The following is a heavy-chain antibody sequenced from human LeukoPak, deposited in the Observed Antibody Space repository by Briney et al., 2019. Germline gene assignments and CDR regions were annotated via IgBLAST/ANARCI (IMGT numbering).Heavy chain of an antibody. V-gene: IGHV3-23*01. CDR3: AKVSITMIVVAPPDY. D-gene: IGHD3-22*01. CDR1: GFTFSSYA. CDR2: ISGSGGST. J-gene: IGHJ4*02. Sequence: PGGSLRLSCAASGFTFSSYAMSWLRQAPGKGLEWVSAISGSGGSTYYADSVKGRFTISRDNSKNTLYLQMNSLSAEDTAVYYCAKVSITMIVVAPPDYWGQGTLVTVSS.